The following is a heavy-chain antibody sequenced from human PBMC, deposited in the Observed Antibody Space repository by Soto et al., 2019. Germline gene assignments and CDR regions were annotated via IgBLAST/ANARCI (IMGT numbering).Heavy chain of an antibody. J-gene: IGHJ6*02. V-gene: IGHV5-51*01. CDR2: IYPGDSDT. CDR3: ARNHPYSSSFIYYGMDV. CDR1: GYSFTSYW. Sequence: GESLKISCKGSGYSFTSYWIGWVRQMPGKGLEWMGIIYPGDSDTRYSPSFQGQVTISADKSISTAYLQWSSLKASDTAMYYCARNHPYSSSFIYYGMDVWGQGTTVTVSS. D-gene: IGHD6-13*01.